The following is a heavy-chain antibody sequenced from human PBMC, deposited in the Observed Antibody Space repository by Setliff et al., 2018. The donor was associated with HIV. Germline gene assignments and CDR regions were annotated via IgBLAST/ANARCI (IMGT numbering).Heavy chain of an antibody. CDR1: GGSISSYY. CDR2: IYYTGTT. V-gene: IGHV4-59*01. J-gene: IGHJ5*02. CDR3: ARGLWFGGSYWFDP. Sequence: SETLSLTCTVSGGSISSYYWSWIRQPAGKGLEWIGYIYYTGTTKNNPSLKSRVTMSIDTSKNQFTLKLSSVTAADTAAYYCARGLWFGGSYWFDPWGQGTLVTVSS. D-gene: IGHD3-10*01.